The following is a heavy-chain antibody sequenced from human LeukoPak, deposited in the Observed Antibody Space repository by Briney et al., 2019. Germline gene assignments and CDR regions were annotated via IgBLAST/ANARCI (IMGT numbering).Heavy chain of an antibody. Sequence: ASVKVSCKASGYTFIGHYIHWVRQAPGQGLEWMGWMNPDSGGTNYAQKFQGRVTITADESTSTAYMELSSQRSEDTALYYCARTAVVTAEHGFDIWGQGTMVTVSS. D-gene: IGHD2-21*02. CDR1: GYTFIGHY. CDR2: MNPDSGGT. J-gene: IGHJ3*02. V-gene: IGHV1-2*02. CDR3: ARTAVVTAEHGFDI.